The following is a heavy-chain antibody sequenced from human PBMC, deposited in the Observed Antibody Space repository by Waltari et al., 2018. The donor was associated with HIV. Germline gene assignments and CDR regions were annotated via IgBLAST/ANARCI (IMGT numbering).Heavy chain of an antibody. V-gene: IGHV1-8*01. D-gene: IGHD2-15*01. CDR1: GYTFSNYD. J-gene: IGHJ4*01. CDR3: ARSSGWSYFDY. CDR2: MNPKSGNT. Sequence: QVQLVQSGTEVKRPGASVKVSCKASGYTFSNYDINWVRQAPGQGLGWMGWMNPKSGNTGFAQKLKGRVTLTRNTSISTAYMELRSLRSEDTAVYFCARSSGWSYFDYWGRGTLVTVPS.